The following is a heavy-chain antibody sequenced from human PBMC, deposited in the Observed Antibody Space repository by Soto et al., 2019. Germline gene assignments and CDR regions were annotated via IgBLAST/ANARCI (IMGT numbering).Heavy chain of an antibody. CDR1: GYTFTSYA. CDR2: INAGNGNT. Sequence: EASVKVSCKASGYTFTSYAMHWVRQPPGQRLEWMGWINAGNGNTKYSQKFQGRVTITRDTSASTAYMELSSLRSEDTAVYYCARGGPPIDYWGQGTLVTVSS. CDR3: ARGGPPIDY. J-gene: IGHJ4*02. V-gene: IGHV1-3*01. D-gene: IGHD3-10*01.